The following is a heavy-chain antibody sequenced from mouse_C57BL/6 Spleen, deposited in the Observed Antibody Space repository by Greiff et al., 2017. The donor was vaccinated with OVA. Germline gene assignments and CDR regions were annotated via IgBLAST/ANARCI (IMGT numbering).Heavy chain of an antibody. CDR3: ARWRSHYYGSDWYFDD. CDR2: INPNNGGT. V-gene: IGHV1-18*01. D-gene: IGHD1-1*01. J-gene: IGHJ1*03. CDR1: GYTFTDYN. Sequence: EVKLVESGPELVKPGASVKIPCKASGYTFTDYNMDWVKQSHGQSLEWIGDINPNNGGTIYNQKFKGKATLTVDKSSSTAYMELHSLTSEDTAVYYGARWRSHYYGSDWYFDDWGTGTTVTVSS.